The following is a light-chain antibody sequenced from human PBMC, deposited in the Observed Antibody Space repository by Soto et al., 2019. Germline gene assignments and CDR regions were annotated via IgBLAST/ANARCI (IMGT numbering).Light chain of an antibody. V-gene: IGKV3-11*01. CDR3: QQRSNWRAIT. Sequence: EIVLTQSPATLSLSPGERATPSCRASQSVSSYLAWYQQKPGQAPRLLIYDASNRATGIPARFSGSGSGTDFTLTISSLEPEDFAVYYCQQRSNWRAITFGQGTRLEI. J-gene: IGKJ5*01. CDR1: QSVSSY. CDR2: DAS.